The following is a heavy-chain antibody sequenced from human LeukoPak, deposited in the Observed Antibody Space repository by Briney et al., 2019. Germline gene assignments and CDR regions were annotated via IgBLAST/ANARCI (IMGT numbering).Heavy chain of an antibody. CDR2: IWYDGSNK. V-gene: IGHV3-33*06. J-gene: IGHJ4*02. Sequence: PGGSLRLSCAASGFTFSSYGMHWVRQAPGKGLEWVAVIWYDGSNKYYADSVKGRFTISRDNSKNTLYLQMNSLRAEDTAVYYCAKDRLRYCSGGSCHSIDYWGQGTLVTVSS. D-gene: IGHD2-15*01. CDR3: AKDRLRYCSGGSCHSIDY. CDR1: GFTFSSYG.